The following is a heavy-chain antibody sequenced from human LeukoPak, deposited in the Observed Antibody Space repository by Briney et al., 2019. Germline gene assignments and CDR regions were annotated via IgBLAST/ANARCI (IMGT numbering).Heavy chain of an antibody. Sequence: ASVKVSCKASDYTFNSYGISWVRQAPGQGLEWMGWISAYNGNTNYAQKLQGRVTMTTDTSTSTVYMEVSSLRSEDTAVYYCARDGSLDVWGKGTTVTVSS. CDR3: ARDGSLDV. J-gene: IGHJ6*04. CDR2: ISAYNGNT. CDR1: DYTFNSYG. V-gene: IGHV1-18*01.